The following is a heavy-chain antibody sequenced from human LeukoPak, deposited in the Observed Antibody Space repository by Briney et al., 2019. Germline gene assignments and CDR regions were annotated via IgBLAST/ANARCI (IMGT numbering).Heavy chain of an antibody. J-gene: IGHJ6*03. CDR2: IYSGGST. V-gene: IGHV3-53*01. Sequence: GGSLRLSCAASGFTVSSNYMSWVRQAPGKGLEWVSVIYSGGSTYYADSVKGRFTISRDNSKNTLYLQMNSLGAEDTAVYYCARGTPVRRGWLQADYMDLWGKGTTVTVSS. CDR1: GFTVSSNY. D-gene: IGHD5-24*01. CDR3: ARGTPVRRGWLQADYMDL.